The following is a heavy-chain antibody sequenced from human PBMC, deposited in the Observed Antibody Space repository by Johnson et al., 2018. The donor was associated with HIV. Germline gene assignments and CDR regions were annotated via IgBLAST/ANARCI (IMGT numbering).Heavy chain of an antibody. J-gene: IGHJ3*01. Sequence: EQLVESGGGVVRPGESLRLSCAASGFTFNDYGMSWVRQVPGKGLEWVSGINWTGANTGYADSVKGRFTISRENGKKALSLQMNSLRAEDTALYYCARDVIVGGGGGDCYSTHWGQGTMVTVSS. V-gene: IGHV3-20*04. CDR1: GFTFNDYG. CDR2: INWTGANT. D-gene: IGHD2-21*02. CDR3: ARDVIVGGGGGDCYSTH.